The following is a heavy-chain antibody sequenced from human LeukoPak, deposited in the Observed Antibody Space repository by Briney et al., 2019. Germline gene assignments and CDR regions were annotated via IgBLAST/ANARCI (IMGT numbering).Heavy chain of an antibody. Sequence: VKVSCKASGYTFTGYHVHWVRQAPGQGLEWMGRINPNSGDTNYAQKFQGRVTMTRDTSISTAYMELSRLRSDDTAVYYCARDYCSSTSCLFDYWGQGTLVTVSS. CDR2: INPNSGDT. CDR3: ARDYCSSTSCLFDY. D-gene: IGHD2-2*01. V-gene: IGHV1-2*06. CDR1: GYTFTGYH. J-gene: IGHJ4*02.